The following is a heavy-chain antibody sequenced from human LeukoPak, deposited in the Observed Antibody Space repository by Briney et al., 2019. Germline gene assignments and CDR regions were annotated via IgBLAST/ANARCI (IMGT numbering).Heavy chain of an antibody. Sequence: ASVKVSCKASGYTFTSYAMHWVRQAPGQRLEWMGWINAGNGNTKYSQKFQGRVTITRDTSASTAYMELSSLRSEDTAVYYCARDRAVLLWFGELRGGDWFDPWGQGTLVTVSS. D-gene: IGHD3-10*01. CDR1: GYTFTSYA. V-gene: IGHV1-3*01. CDR3: ARDRAVLLWFGELRGGDWFDP. J-gene: IGHJ5*02. CDR2: INAGNGNT.